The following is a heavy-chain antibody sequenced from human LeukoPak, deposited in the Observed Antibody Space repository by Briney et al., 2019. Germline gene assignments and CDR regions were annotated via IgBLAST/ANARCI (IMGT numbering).Heavy chain of an antibody. CDR3: ARARTYSSSFHFDY. Sequence: SETLSLTCTVSGGSISSYYWSWIRQPPGEGLEWIGYIYYSGSTNYNPSLKSRVTISVDTSKNQFSLKLSSVTAADTAVYYCARARTYSSSFHFDYWGQGTLVTVSS. CDR2: IYYSGST. V-gene: IGHV4-59*01. CDR1: GGSISSYY. D-gene: IGHD6-6*01. J-gene: IGHJ4*02.